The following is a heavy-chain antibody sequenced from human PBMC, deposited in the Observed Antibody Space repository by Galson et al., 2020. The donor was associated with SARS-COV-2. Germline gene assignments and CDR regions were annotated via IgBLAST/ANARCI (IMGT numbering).Heavy chain of an antibody. J-gene: IGHJ6*03. CDR2: LSVYNGNT. CDR1: GYTFTSYG. CDR3: GRSGWLCYYYYCMDV. Sequence: ASVQVSCQASGYTFTSYGISWVRQAPRRGLEWMGWLSVYNGNTKYEQNPQGRVTMTTDTSTSTAYMELRSLRSDDTAVYYCGRSGWLCYYYYCMDVWGKGTTVTVSS. V-gene: IGHV1-18*04. D-gene: IGHD6-19*01.